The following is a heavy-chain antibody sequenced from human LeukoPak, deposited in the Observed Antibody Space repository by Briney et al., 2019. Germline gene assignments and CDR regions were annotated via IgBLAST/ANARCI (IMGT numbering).Heavy chain of an antibody. CDR1: GGSISSYY. Sequence: SETLSLTCTVSGGSISSYYLSWIRQPPGKGLEWIGYIYYSGSTNYNPSLKSRVTISVDTSKNQFSLKLSSVTAADTAVYYCARVGGYGDYFDYWGQGTLVTISS. CDR2: IYYSGST. J-gene: IGHJ4*02. V-gene: IGHV4-59*01. D-gene: IGHD4-17*01. CDR3: ARVGGYGDYFDY.